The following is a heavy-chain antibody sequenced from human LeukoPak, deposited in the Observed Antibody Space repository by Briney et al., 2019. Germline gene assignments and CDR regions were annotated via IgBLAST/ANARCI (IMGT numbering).Heavy chain of an antibody. J-gene: IGHJ3*02. D-gene: IGHD6-13*01. Sequence: PSETLSLTCAVYGGSFSGYYWSWIRQPPGKGLEWIGEINHSGSTNYNPSLKSRVTISVDTSKNQFSLKLSSVTAADTAVYYCARGHSFSSSWSRSALAIWGQGTMVTVSS. CDR1: GGSFSGYY. V-gene: IGHV4-34*01. CDR2: INHSGST. CDR3: ARGHSFSSSWSRSALAI.